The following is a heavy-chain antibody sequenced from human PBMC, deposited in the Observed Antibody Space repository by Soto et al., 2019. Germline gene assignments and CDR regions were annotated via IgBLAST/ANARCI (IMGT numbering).Heavy chain of an antibody. V-gene: IGHV4-4*02. Sequence: QVQLQESGPGLVNPSGTLSLTCAVSSGSISTSNWWSWVRQPPGKGLEWIGEIYRSGSTNYNPSLKSRVTISVDKSKNQFSLKLSFVTAADTAVYYCARGNRDYYYYMDVWGKGTTVTVSS. D-gene: IGHD3-10*01. CDR2: IYRSGST. CDR1: SGSISTSNW. J-gene: IGHJ6*03. CDR3: ARGNRDYYYYMDV.